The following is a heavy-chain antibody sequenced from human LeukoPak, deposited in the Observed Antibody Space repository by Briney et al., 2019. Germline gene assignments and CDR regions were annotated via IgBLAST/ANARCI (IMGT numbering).Heavy chain of an antibody. CDR3: ASWGLLAVNGGYYFDY. CDR1: GYTFTSYA. V-gene: IGHV1-3*01. Sequence: GASVKVSCKASGYTFTSYAMHWVRQAPGQRLEWMGWINAANGNTKYSQKFQGRVTITRDTSASTAYMELSSLRSEDTAVYYCASWGLLAVNGGYYFDYWGQGTLVTVSS. CDR2: INAANGNT. J-gene: IGHJ4*02. D-gene: IGHD2-8*02.